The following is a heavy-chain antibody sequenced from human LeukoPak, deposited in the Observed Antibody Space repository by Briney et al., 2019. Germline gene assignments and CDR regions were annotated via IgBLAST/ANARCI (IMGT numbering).Heavy chain of an antibody. CDR3: ARASNYYDSSGYYGY. CDR1: GFTFDDYG. V-gene: IGHV3-20*04. J-gene: IGHJ4*02. Sequence: RAGGSLRLSCAASGFTFDDYGMSWVRQAPGKGLEWVSGINWNGGSTGYADSVKGRFTISRDNAKNSLCLQMNSLRAEDTALYYCARASNYYDSSGYYGYWGQGTLVTVSS. D-gene: IGHD3-22*01. CDR2: INWNGGST.